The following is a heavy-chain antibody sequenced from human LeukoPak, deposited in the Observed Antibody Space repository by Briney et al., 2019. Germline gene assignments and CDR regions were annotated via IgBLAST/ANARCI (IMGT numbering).Heavy chain of an antibody. D-gene: IGHD2-2*01. CDR3: ARGPGYCSSTSCYGLYMDV. CDR2: IYYSGYT. CDR1: GGSISSYY. Sequence: PSETLSLTCTVSGGSISSYYWSWIRQPPGKGLEWIGYIYYSGYTNYNPSLKSRVTISVDTSKNQFSLKLSSVTAADTAVYYCARGPGYCSSTSCYGLYMDVWGKGTTVTISS. V-gene: IGHV4-59*08. J-gene: IGHJ6*03.